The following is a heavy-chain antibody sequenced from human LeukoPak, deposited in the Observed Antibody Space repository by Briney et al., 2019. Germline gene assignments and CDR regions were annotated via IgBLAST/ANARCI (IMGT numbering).Heavy chain of an antibody. D-gene: IGHD3-3*01. J-gene: IGHJ4*02. CDR3: ASISEVWSGYYTVHHDY. V-gene: IGHV1-2*02. CDR1: GYTFTDYY. Sequence: ASVKVSCKTSGYTFTDYYMHWVRQAPGQGLDWMGRINPNSGDTNYAQKFLGRVTMTRDTSISTAYMELSSLTSDDTAVYYCASISEVWSGYYTVHHDYWGQGTLVTVSS. CDR2: INPNSGDT.